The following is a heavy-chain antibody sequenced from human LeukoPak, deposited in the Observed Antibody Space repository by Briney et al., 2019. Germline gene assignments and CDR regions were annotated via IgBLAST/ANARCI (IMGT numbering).Heavy chain of an antibody. CDR3: ARGSGSGWYLDY. CDR1: GFTFSSYS. V-gene: IGHV3-21*01. Sequence: GSLRLSCAASGFTFSSYSMNWVRQAPGKGLEWVSSISSSSSYIYYADSVKGRFTISRDNAKNSLYLQMNSLRAEDTAVYYCARGSGSGWYLDYWGQGTLVTVSS. D-gene: IGHD6-19*01. CDR2: ISSSSSYI. J-gene: IGHJ4*02.